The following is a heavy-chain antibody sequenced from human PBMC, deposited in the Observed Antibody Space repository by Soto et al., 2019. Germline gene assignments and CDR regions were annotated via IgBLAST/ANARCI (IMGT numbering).Heavy chain of an antibody. D-gene: IGHD6-13*01. CDR3: AKDSSSWYRYYGMDV. CDR2: ISYDGSNK. Sequence: SLRLSCAASGFTFSSYGMHWVRQAPGKGLEWVAVISYDGSNKYYADSVKGRFTISRDNSKNTLYLQMNSLRAEDTAVYYCAKDSSSWYRYYGMDVWGQGTTVTVSS. CDR1: GFTFSSYG. V-gene: IGHV3-30*18. J-gene: IGHJ6*02.